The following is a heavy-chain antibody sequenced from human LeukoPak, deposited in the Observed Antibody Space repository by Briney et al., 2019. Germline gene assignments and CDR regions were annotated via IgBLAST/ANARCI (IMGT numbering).Heavy chain of an antibody. CDR3: ARNSGANVYTYSFQY. Sequence: PSGGSLILSCVASGLTFDDYGMSWVRQAPGKGLEWVSGINWNGGTTTYADSVKGRFTISRDNAKNSLYLQMNSLRVEDTAFYYCARNSGANVYTYSFQYWGRGTLVTVSS. CDR2: INWNGGTT. CDR1: GLTFDDYG. J-gene: IGHJ4*02. V-gene: IGHV3-20*04. D-gene: IGHD1-26*01.